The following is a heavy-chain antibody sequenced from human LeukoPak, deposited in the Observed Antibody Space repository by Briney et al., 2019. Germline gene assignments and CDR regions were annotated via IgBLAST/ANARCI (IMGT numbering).Heavy chain of an antibody. D-gene: IGHD2-15*01. Sequence: GGSLRLSCAASGFTFDDYGMSWVRQAPGKGLEWVSSISSSSSYIYYADSVKGRFTISRDNAKNSLYLQMNSLRAEDTAVYYCARSVAASGGLDYWGQGTLVTVSS. J-gene: IGHJ4*02. CDR2: ISSSSSYI. CDR1: GFTFDDYG. V-gene: IGHV3-21*01. CDR3: ARSVAASGGLDY.